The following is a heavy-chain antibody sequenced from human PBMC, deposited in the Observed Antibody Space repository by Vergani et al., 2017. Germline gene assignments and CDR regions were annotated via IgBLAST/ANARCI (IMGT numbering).Heavy chain of an antibody. D-gene: IGHD2-2*01. CDR3: AKVCGSTSCPYGGGAFDV. CDR1: GFTFNSYA. V-gene: IGHV3-23*01. Sequence: QLLESGGGLIQPGGSLRLSCAASGFTFNSYAMTWVRQAPGTGLEWVSGINNNGGSTYYADSVKGRFTISRDNSKNTLYLQMTDLVTEDTATYYCAKVCGSTSCPYGGGAFDVWGHGTMVTVSS. CDR2: INNNGGST. J-gene: IGHJ3*01.